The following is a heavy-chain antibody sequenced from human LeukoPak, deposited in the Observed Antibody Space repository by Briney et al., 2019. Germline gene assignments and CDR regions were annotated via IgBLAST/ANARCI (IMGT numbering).Heavy chain of an antibody. CDR1: GGSFSGYY. Sequence: SETLSLTCAVYGGSFSGYYWSWIRQPPGKGLEWIGEINHSGSTNYSPSLKSRVTISVDTSKNQFSLKLSSVTAADTAVYYCAREGRRWLVGSWGQGTLVNVSS. D-gene: IGHD6-19*01. CDR2: INHSGST. J-gene: IGHJ1*01. V-gene: IGHV4-34*01. CDR3: AREGRRWLVGS.